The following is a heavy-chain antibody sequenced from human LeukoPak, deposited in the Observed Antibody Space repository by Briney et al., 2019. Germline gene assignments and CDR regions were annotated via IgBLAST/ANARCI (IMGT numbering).Heavy chain of an antibody. V-gene: IGHV3-21*01. J-gene: IGHJ4*02. CDR3: ARAYCSSTRCYPYYFDY. D-gene: IGHD2-2*01. CDR2: TSSGSNYI. Sequence: PGGSLRLSCAASGFTFSSYSMNWVRQAPGRGLEWVSSTSSGSNYIYYADSVKGRFTISRDNAKNSLYLQMNSLRAEDTAVYYCARAYCSSTRCYPYYFDYWGQGTLVTVSS. CDR1: GFTFSSYS.